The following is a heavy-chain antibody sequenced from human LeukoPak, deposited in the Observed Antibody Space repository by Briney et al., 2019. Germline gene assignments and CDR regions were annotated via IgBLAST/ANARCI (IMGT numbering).Heavy chain of an antibody. CDR2: ISSSGSTI. CDR3: ARDRHNNDFWSGYYPGPNWFDP. D-gene: IGHD3-3*01. Sequence: GGSLRLSCAASGFTFSSYGMSWVRQAPGKGLEWVSYISSSGSTIYYADSVKGRFTISRDNAKNSLYLQMNSLRAEDTAVYYCARDRHNNDFWSGYYPGPNWFDPWGQGTLVTVSS. V-gene: IGHV3-48*04. J-gene: IGHJ5*02. CDR1: GFTFSSYG.